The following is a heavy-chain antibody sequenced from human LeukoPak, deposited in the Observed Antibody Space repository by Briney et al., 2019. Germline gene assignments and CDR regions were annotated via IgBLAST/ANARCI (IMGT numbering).Heavy chain of an antibody. V-gene: IGHV4-59*01. Sequence: PSETLSPTCTVSGGSISSYYWSWIRQPPGKGLEWIGYIYYSGSTNYNPSLRSRVTISVDTSKNQFSLKLSSVTAADTAVYYCARDGAYDFWSGCHPGYFDYWGQGTLVTVSS. CDR2: IYYSGST. J-gene: IGHJ4*02. D-gene: IGHD3-3*01. CDR3: ARDGAYDFWSGCHPGYFDY. CDR1: GGSISSYY.